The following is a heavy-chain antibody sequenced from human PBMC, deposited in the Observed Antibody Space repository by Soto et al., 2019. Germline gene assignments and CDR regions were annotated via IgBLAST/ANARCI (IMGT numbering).Heavy chain of an antibody. CDR2: ISSSSSTI. CDR1: GFTFSSYS. J-gene: IGHJ6*02. V-gene: IGHV3-48*01. D-gene: IGHD4-17*01. CDR3: ARLLFGRYGDSEDDYYYGMDV. Sequence: PGGSLRLSCAASGFTFSSYSMNWVRQAPGKGLEWVSYISSSSSTIYYADSVKGRFTISRDNAKNSLYLQMSSLRSEDTAVYYCARLLFGRYGDSEDDYYYGMDVWGQGTTVTVSS.